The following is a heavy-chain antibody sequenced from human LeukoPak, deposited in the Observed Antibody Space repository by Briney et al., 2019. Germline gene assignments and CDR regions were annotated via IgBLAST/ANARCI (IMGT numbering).Heavy chain of an antibody. V-gene: IGHV4-30-2*01. D-gene: IGHD2-2*01. J-gene: IGHJ6*03. Sequence: SETLSLTCTVSGGSISSGGYYWSWIRQPPGKGLEWIGYIYHSGSTYYNPSLKSRVTISVDRSKNRFSLKLSSVTAADTAVYYCARSLDVVPAATGYYYMDVWGKGTTVTVSS. CDR3: ARSLDVVPAATGYYYMDV. CDR1: GGSISSGGYY. CDR2: IYHSGST.